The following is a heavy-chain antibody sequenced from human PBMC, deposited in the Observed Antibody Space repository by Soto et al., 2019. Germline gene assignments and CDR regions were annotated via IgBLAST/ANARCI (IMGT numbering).Heavy chain of an antibody. D-gene: IGHD6-13*01. J-gene: IGHJ4*02. CDR3: GRLSRGAAGGTY. Sequence: EVQLVESGGGLVQPGGSLRLSCAASGFSFSNYWMSWARQVPGKGFEWLAKIKQDGSEKNYVDSVRGRFTISRDNAKSSLYLQMDSLRADDTAVYFCGRLSRGAAGGTYWGQGTLVTVSS. CDR1: GFSFSNYW. V-gene: IGHV3-7*03. CDR2: IKQDGSEK.